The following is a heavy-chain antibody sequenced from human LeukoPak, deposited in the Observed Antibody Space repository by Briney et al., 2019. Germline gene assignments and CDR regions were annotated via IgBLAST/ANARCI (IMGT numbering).Heavy chain of an antibody. D-gene: IGHD5-18*01. J-gene: IGHJ4*02. CDR3: ARDGGYSYGKGLFDY. CDR1: GFTFSSYW. V-gene: IGHV3-7*01. CDR2: IKQDGSEK. Sequence: GGSLRLSCAASGFTFSSYWMSWVRQAPGKGLEWVANIKQDGSEKYYVDSVKGRFTISRDNAKNSLYLQMNSLRAEDTAVYYCARDGGYSYGKGLFDYWGQGTLVTVSS.